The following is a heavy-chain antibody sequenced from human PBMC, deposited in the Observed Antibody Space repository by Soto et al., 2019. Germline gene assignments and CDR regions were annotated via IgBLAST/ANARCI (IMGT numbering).Heavy chain of an antibody. CDR3: TLRGYSYGYEGEAFDI. CDR1: GFTFSSYS. J-gene: IGHJ3*02. Sequence: EVQLVESGGGLVKPGGSLRLSCGASGFTFSSYSMNWVRQAPGKGLEWVSSISSSSSYIYYADSVKGRFTISRDNAKNSLYLQMNSLRAEDTAVYYCTLRGYSYGYEGEAFDIWGQGTMVTVSS. D-gene: IGHD5-18*01. CDR2: ISSSSSYI. V-gene: IGHV3-21*01.